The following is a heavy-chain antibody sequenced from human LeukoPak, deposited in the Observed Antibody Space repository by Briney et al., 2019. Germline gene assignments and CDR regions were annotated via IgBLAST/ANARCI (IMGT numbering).Heavy chain of an antibody. CDR1: GFTFNDYW. Sequence: GGSLRLSCVGSGFTFNDYWIHWVRQAPGKGLVWVSAIKTDGSAMQYADSVKGRFAISRDNAKNSLYLQMNSLRAEDTAVYFCVREGGSYAASYFDYWGQGILVTVSS. J-gene: IGHJ4*02. D-gene: IGHD1-26*01. CDR2: IKTDGSAM. V-gene: IGHV3-74*03. CDR3: VREGGSYAASYFDY.